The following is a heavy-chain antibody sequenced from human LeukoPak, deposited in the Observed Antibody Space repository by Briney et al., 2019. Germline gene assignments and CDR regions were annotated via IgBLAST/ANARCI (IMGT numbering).Heavy chain of an antibody. CDR2: ISGSGGST. CDR1: GFTFSSYA. D-gene: IGHD3-9*01. V-gene: IGHV3-23*01. CDR3: AKDSNVLRYFDWLLYTFYFDY. Sequence: GGSLRLSCAASGFTFSSYAMSWFRQAPGKGLEWVSAISGSGGSTYYADSVKGRFTISRDNSKNTLYLQMNSLRAEDTAVYYCAKDSNVLRYFDWLLYTFYFDYWGQGTLVTVSS. J-gene: IGHJ4*02.